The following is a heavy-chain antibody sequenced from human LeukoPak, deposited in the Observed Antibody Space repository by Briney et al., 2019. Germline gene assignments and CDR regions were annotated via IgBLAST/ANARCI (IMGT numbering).Heavy chain of an antibody. V-gene: IGHV4-34*01. D-gene: IGHD3-16*02. J-gene: IGHJ5*02. CDR2: IIHSVST. Sequence: SETLSLTCAVYGGSFSGYYWSWLRQPPGRGLEWVGEIIHSVSTNYHPSLKSRVTISVDTSKNQFSLKLSSVTAADTAVYYCARGLDYDYVWGSCRYRDSANWFDPWGQGTLVTVSS. CDR1: GGSFSGYY. CDR3: ARGLDYDYVWGSCRYRDSANWFDP.